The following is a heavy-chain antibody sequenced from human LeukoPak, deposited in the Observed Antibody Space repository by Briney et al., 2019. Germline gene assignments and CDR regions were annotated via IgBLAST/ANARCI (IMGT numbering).Heavy chain of an antibody. CDR2: IYYSGST. D-gene: IGHD3-22*01. CDR1: GGSISSSSYY. J-gene: IGHJ4*02. Sequence: SETLSLTYTVSGGSISSSSYYWGWIRQPPGKGLEWIGSIYYSGSTYYNPSLKSRVTISVDTSKNQFSLKLSSVTAADTAVYYCARLRMIVAYWGQGTLVTVSS. V-gene: IGHV4-39*01. CDR3: ARLRMIVAY.